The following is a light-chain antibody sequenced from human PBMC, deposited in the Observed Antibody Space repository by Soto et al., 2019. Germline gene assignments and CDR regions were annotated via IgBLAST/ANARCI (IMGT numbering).Light chain of an antibody. CDR2: AAS. CDR1: QTLSTNS. J-gene: IGKJ3*01. V-gene: IGKV3-20*01. CDR3: QQYYGSPLT. Sequence: EIVLTQSPGTLSLSPGERATLSCRASQTLSTNSLAWYQQRPGQTPRLLIYAASTRDTDIPDRFNGSGSATDFALTISRLETEDFALYYCQQYYGSPLTFGPGTKVDVK.